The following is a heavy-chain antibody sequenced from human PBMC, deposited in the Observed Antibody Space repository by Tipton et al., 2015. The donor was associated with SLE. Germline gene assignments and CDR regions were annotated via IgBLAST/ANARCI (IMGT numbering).Heavy chain of an antibody. CDR3: ARGSYDSSGYHNWEFDY. V-gene: IGHV4-61*01. Sequence: TLSLTCTVSGGSVGSCCYYWSWIRQPPGKGLEWIGYIYYSGSTKYNPSLKSRVTISLDTSKNQFSLKLSSVTAADTAVYYCARGSYDSSGYHNWEFDYWGQGTLVTVSS. CDR2: IYYSGST. D-gene: IGHD3-22*01. J-gene: IGHJ4*02. CDR1: GGSVGSCCYY.